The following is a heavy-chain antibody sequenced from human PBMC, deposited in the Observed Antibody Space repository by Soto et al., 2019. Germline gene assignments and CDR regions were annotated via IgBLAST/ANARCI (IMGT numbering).Heavy chain of an antibody. CDR2: INHLETT. Sequence: PSETLSLTCTVSGASITFGGYSWSWIRQTPGKGLEWIGYINHLETTFYNPSFESRLTLSIDRAKNQFSLKLHSMSAADRAVYFCARGGGSDSSDYWGQGILVTVSS. D-gene: IGHD1-26*01. CDR1: GASITFGGYS. J-gene: IGHJ4*02. V-gene: IGHV4-30-2*01. CDR3: ARGGGSDSSDY.